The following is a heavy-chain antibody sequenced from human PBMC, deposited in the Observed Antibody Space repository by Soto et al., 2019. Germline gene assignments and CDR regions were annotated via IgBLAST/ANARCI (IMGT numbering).Heavy chain of an antibody. CDR1: GGSISSYY. Sequence: SETLSLTCTVSGGSISSYYWSWIRQPPGKGLEWIGYIYYSGSTNYNPSLKSRVTISVDTSKNQFSLKLSSVIAADTAVYYCARSRYCSSSHDCYPDYLHYYMDVWGKGTTVTVSS. CDR2: IYYSGST. D-gene: IGHD2-2*01. CDR3: ARSRYCSSSHDCYPDYLHYYMDV. J-gene: IGHJ6*03. V-gene: IGHV4-59*01.